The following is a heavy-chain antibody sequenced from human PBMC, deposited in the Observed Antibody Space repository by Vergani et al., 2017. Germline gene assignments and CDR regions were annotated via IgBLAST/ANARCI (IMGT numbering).Heavy chain of an antibody. V-gene: IGHV3-30*02. D-gene: IGHD3-10*02. CDR2: IRSDESRR. CDR1: GFTFNSYG. CDR3: ARGYMFEQVIDY. J-gene: IGHJ4*02. Sequence: QVQLVESGGGVVQPGGSLRLSCAASGFTFNSYGMHWVRQAPGKGLEWVASIRSDESRRYYGDSMEGPFTISRDNSKETLYLQMNDLRSDDTAVYYCARGYMFEQVIDYWGQGTLVTVSS.